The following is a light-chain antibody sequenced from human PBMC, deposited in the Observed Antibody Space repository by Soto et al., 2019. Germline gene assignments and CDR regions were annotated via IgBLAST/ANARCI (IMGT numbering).Light chain of an antibody. J-gene: IGKJ5*01. CDR1: QGISSY. CDR3: QQTYTSIS. V-gene: IGKV1-39*01. Sequence: DIQMTQSPSSLSASVGDRVTITCRASQGISSYLNWYQQKPGRAPKLLIYTASNLPSGVPSRFRGGGSVTDFTLTITSLQPEDFATYYCQQTYTSISFGQGKRLEIK. CDR2: TAS.